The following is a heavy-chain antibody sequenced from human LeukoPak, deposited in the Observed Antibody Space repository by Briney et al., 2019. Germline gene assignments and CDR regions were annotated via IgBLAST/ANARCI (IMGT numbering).Heavy chain of an antibody. CDR1: GFTLDDYA. CDR3: AKAQAATPTYYFDY. J-gene: IGHJ4*02. V-gene: IGHV3-9*01. Sequence: PGGSLRLSCAASGFTLDDYAMHWVRQAPGKGLEWVSGISWNSGSIGYADSVKGRFTISRDNAKNSLYLQMNSLRAEDTALYYCAKAQAATPTYYFDYWGQGTLVTVSS. CDR2: ISWNSGSI. D-gene: IGHD2-15*01.